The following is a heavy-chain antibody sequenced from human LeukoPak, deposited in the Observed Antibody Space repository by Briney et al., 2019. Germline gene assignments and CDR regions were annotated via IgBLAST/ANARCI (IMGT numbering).Heavy chain of an antibody. J-gene: IGHJ4*02. CDR1: GFTFSSYA. CDR2: ISGSGDST. Sequence: GGSLRLSCAASGFTFSSYAMSWVRQAPGKGLEWVSAISGSGDSTHYADSVKGRFTISRDNSKNTLYLHMNSLRAEDTALYYCAKMRGWEPPRFDYWGQGTLVTVSS. CDR3: AKMRGWEPPRFDY. D-gene: IGHD1-26*01. V-gene: IGHV3-23*01.